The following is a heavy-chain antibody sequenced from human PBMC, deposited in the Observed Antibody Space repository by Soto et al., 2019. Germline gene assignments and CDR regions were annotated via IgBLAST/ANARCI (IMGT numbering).Heavy chain of an antibody. V-gene: IGHV3-30-3*01. CDR3: ARALYDRSGYGSGVDY. CDR2: ISYDGSNK. D-gene: IGHD3-22*01. Sequence: QVQLVESGGGVVQPGRSLRLSCAASGFTFSSYAMHWVRQAPGKGLEWVAIISYDGSNKYYADSVKGRFTISRDNSKNTLYLQINSLKAGDTAVYSCARALYDRSGYGSGVDYWGQGTLVTVSS. J-gene: IGHJ4*02. CDR1: GFTFSSYA.